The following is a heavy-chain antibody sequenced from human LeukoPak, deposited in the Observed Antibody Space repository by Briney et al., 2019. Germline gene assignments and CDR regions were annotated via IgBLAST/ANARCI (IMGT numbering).Heavy chain of an antibody. V-gene: IGHV1-69*13. CDR2: IIPILGTA. CDR3: ARGSPEKSITDY. J-gene: IGHJ4*02. D-gene: IGHD3-10*01. Sequence: SVKVCCKASGGTFSSYAITWMRQAPGHGLEWMGGIIPILGTASYAQKFQGRVTITADESASMAYMELSSLRSEDTAVYYCARGSPEKSITDYWGQGTLVTVSS. CDR1: GGTFSSYA.